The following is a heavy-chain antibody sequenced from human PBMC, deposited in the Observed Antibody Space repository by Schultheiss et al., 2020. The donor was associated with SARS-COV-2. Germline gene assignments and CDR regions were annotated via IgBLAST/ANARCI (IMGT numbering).Heavy chain of an antibody. CDR1: GGSISSSNYY. CDR3: ARLNSSGWSYFDY. CDR2: IYYSGST. D-gene: IGHD6-19*01. Sequence: GSLRLSCTVSGGSISSSNYYWNWIRQSPGKGLEWIGYIYYSGSTNYNPSLKSRVTISVDTSKNQFSLQLNSVTPEDTAVYYCARLNSSGWSYFDYWGQGTLVTVSS. V-gene: IGHV4-61*05. J-gene: IGHJ4*02.